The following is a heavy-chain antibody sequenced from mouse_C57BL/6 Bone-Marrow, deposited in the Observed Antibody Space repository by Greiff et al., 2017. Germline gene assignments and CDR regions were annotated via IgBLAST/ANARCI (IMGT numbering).Heavy chain of an antibody. D-gene: IGHD1-1*01. Sequence: EVLRVESGGGLVQPGGSMKLSCAASGFTFSDAWMDWVRQSPEKGLEWVAEIRNKANNHATYYAESVKGRFTISRDDSKSSVYLQMNSLRAEDTGIYYCTGFITTVVAGFDYWGQGTTLTVSS. V-gene: IGHV6-6*01. J-gene: IGHJ2*01. CDR3: TGFITTVVAGFDY. CDR1: GFTFSDAW. CDR2: IRNKANNHAT.